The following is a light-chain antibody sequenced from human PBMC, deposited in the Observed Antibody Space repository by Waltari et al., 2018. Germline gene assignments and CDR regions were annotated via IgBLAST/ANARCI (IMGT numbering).Light chain of an antibody. CDR2: RNN. Sequence: QSVLPQPPSASGTPGQRVTISRSGSSSNIGSNYVYWYQQLPGTAPKLLIYRNNQRPSGVPDRFSGSKSGTSASLAISGLRSEDEADYYCAAWDDSLSGPGVFGTGTKVTVL. V-gene: IGLV1-47*01. J-gene: IGLJ1*01. CDR1: SSNIGSNY. CDR3: AAWDDSLSGPGV.